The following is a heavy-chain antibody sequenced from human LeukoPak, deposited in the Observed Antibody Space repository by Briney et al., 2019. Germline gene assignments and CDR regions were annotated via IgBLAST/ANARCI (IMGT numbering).Heavy chain of an antibody. V-gene: IGHV3-23*01. CDR3: AKGGSRLFLDI. Sequence: GGSLRLSCAASGFTFSSYGMSWVRQAPGKGLEWVSAISGSGGSTYYADSVKGRFTISRDNAKNSLYLQMNSLRAEDTAVYYCAKGGSRLFLDIWGQGTMVTVSS. CDR2: ISGSGGST. J-gene: IGHJ3*02. CDR1: GFTFSSYG.